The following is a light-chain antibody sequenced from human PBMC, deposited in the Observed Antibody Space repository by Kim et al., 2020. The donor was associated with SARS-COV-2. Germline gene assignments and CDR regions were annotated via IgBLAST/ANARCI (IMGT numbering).Light chain of an antibody. CDR2: KDS. Sequence: SYELTQPPSVSVSPGQTARITCSGDALPKQYAYWYQQKPGQAPVLVIYKDSERPSGIPERFSGSSSGNTVTLTISGAQAVDEADYYCQSADSSGSGVFGGGTQLTVL. J-gene: IGLJ2*01. CDR1: ALPKQY. CDR3: QSADSSGSGV. V-gene: IGLV3-25*03.